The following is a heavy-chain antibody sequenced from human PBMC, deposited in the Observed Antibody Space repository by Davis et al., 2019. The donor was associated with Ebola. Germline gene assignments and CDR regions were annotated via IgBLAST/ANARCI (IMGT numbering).Heavy chain of an antibody. J-gene: IGHJ4*02. CDR3: GHSLDYGGIDY. V-gene: IGHV4-39*01. D-gene: IGHD4-23*01. Sequence: PSETLSLTCTVSGGSISSSSYYWGWIRQPPGKGLEWIGSIYYSGSTYYNPSLKSRVTISVDTSKNQFSLKLSSVTAADTAVYYCGHSLDYGGIDYWGQGTLVTVSS. CDR1: GGSISSSSYY. CDR2: IYYSGST.